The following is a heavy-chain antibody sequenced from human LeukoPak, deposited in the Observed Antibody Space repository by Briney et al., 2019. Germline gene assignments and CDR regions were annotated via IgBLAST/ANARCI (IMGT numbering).Heavy chain of an antibody. CDR1: GGSISSYY. CDR3: ARDWGVGGRPGYMDV. D-gene: IGHD6-6*01. CDR2: IYYSGNT. Sequence: SETLSLTCTVSGGSISSYYWSWIRQPPGKGLEWIGYIYYSGNTNYNPSLKSRVTILVDTSKNQVSLKLSSVTAADTAVYFCARDWGVGGRPGYMDVWGKGTTVTVSS. V-gene: IGHV4-59*01. J-gene: IGHJ6*03.